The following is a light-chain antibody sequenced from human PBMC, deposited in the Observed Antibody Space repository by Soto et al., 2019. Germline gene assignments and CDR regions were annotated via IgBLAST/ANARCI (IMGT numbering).Light chain of an antibody. V-gene: IGKV3-15*01. J-gene: IGKJ3*01. CDR1: QSVRSN. CDR3: QQYNNWPPLT. Sequence: EIVMTQSPATLSVSPGERATLSCRASQSVRSNSAWYQQKPRQAPRLLIYDASTRATGIPARFSGSGSGTEFPLSISSLQSEDSAIYYCQQYNNWPPLTFGPGTKVDIK. CDR2: DAS.